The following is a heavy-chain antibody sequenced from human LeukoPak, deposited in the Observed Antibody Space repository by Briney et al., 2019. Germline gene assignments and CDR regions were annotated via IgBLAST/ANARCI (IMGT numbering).Heavy chain of an antibody. J-gene: IGHJ5*02. V-gene: IGHV3-53*01. CDR2: IYSGGST. CDR1: GFTVSSNY. Sequence: GGSLRLSCAASGFTVSSNYMSWVRQAPGKGLEWVSVIYSGGSTYYADSVKGRFTISRDNSKNTLYLQMNSLRAEDTAVYYCIRGYDTSGYFYRWGQGTLVTVSS. CDR3: IRGYDTSGYFYR. D-gene: IGHD3-22*01.